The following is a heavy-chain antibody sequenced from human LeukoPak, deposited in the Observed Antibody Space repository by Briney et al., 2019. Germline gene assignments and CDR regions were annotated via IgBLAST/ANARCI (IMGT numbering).Heavy chain of an antibody. CDR1: GFNFAEHG. V-gene: IGHV3-9*01. J-gene: IGHJ2*01. CDR3: ARNRYFDF. Sequence: GGSLRLSCEALGFNFAEHGMHWVRQVPGKGLEWVSGISWNNKNTDYADSVKGRFTISRDNAKNSLYLQMNSLRAEDTAVYYCARNRYFDFWGRGTLVTVSS. CDR2: ISWNNKNT.